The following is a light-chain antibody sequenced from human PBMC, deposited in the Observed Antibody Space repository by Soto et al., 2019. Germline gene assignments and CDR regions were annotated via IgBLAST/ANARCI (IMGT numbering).Light chain of an antibody. CDR2: GVS. V-gene: IGKV1-39*01. J-gene: IGKJ5*01. CDR3: QQSYTAPSIT. CDR1: QSISSS. Sequence: DIQMTQSPSSLCASVGDKVTITCRASQSISSSLNWYQQKSGKAPTLLIYGVSRLQGGVPSRFSGSGPGTDFTLSISSLQPEDFATYYCQQSYTAPSITFGQGTRLEIK.